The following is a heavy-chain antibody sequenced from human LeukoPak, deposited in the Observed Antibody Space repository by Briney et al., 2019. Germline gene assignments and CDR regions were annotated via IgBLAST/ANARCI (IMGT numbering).Heavy chain of an antibody. CDR3: ARDIRALGYCSGGSCWSRDY. Sequence: ASVKVSCKASGYTFTSYGISWVRQAPGQGLEWMGWISAYNGNTNYAQKLQGRVTMTTDTSTSTAYMELRSLRSDDTAVYYCARDIRALGYCSGGSCWSRDYWGQGTLVTVSS. J-gene: IGHJ4*02. D-gene: IGHD2-15*01. CDR2: ISAYNGNT. V-gene: IGHV1-18*01. CDR1: GYTFTSYG.